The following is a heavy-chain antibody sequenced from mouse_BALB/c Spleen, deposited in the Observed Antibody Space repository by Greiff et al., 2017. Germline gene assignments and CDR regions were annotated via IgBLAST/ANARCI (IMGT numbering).Heavy chain of an antibody. CDR2: INSNGGST. V-gene: IGHV5-6-3*01. J-gene: IGHJ4*01. Sequence: EVQLQESGGGLVQPGGSLKLSCAASGFTFSSYGMSWVRQTPDKRLELVATINSNGGSTYYPDSVKGRFTISRDNAKNTLYLQMSSLKSEDTAMYYCARALLRLRAMDYWGQGTSVTVSS. D-gene: IGHD1-2*01. CDR3: ARALLRLRAMDY. CDR1: GFTFSSYG.